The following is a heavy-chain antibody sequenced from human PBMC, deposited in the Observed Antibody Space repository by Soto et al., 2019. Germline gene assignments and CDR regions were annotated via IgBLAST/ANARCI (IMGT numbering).Heavy chain of an antibody. J-gene: IGHJ3*02. CDR2: IKQDGSET. V-gene: IGHV3-7*03. CDR3: AVGSTRANYAFDI. CDR1: GFTFSNYW. Sequence: PGGSLRLSCAASGFTFSNYWMSWVRQAPGKGQEWVANIKQDGSETNYVDSVKGRFTISRDNAKNSLYLQMNSLRTEDRAVYYCAVGSTRANYAFDIWGQGTLVNVS. D-gene: IGHD3-10*01.